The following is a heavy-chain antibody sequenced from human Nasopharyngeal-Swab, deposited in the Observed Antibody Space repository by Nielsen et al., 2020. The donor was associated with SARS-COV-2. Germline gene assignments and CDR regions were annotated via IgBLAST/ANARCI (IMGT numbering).Heavy chain of an antibody. CDR2: IKPDGSQK. Sequence: GESLKISCITSGFTFSDYWMSWVRQAPGKGLEWVALIKPDGSQKNYADSVKGPFNISRDNAENSLYLQMSSLGVEDTATYFCTKFSCAQGGNYWGQGTLVTVSS. CDR1: GFTFSDYW. J-gene: IGHJ4*02. V-gene: IGHV3-7*01. CDR3: TKFSCAQGGNY. D-gene: IGHD2/OR15-2a*01.